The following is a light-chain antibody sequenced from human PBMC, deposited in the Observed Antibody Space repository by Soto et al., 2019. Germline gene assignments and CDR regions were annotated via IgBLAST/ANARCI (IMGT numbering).Light chain of an antibody. CDR3: SSHGGSNNPYV. Sequence: QSVLTQPPSASGSPGQSVAISCTGTSSDIGGHNFVSWYQQHPGKAPKLMIYDVTKRPSGVPDRFSGSKSGNTATLIVSGLQAEDEADYYCSSHGGSNNPYVFGPGTKLTVL. V-gene: IGLV2-8*01. CDR2: DVT. CDR1: SSDIGGHNF. J-gene: IGLJ1*01.